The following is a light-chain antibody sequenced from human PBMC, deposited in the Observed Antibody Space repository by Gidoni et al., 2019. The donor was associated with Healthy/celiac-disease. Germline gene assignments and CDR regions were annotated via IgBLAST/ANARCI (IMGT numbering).Light chain of an antibody. CDR1: QSVSSY. Sequence: EIVLTQSPATLSLSPGERATLSCRASQSVSSYLAWYQQKPGQAPRLLIDDASNRATGIPARFSGSGSGTDFTLTISSLEPEDFAVYYCQQRSNWPPGLTFGQGTRLEIK. V-gene: IGKV3-11*01. CDR3: QQRSNWPPGLT. J-gene: IGKJ5*01. CDR2: DAS.